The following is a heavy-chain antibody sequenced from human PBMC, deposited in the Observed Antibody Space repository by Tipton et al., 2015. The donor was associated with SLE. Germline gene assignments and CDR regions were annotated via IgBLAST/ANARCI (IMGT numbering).Heavy chain of an antibody. J-gene: IGHJ3*02. V-gene: IGHV3-7*01. CDR1: GFTFSSYW. Sequence: SLRLSCATSGFTFSSYWLSWVRQAPGEGPEWVANIKEDGSEKYYVDSVKGRFTISRDNAENSLYLQMSSLRVEDTAMYYCARGGDTSIWDDAFDIWGPGTMVTVSS. D-gene: IGHD6-13*01. CDR3: ARGGDTSIWDDAFDI. CDR2: IKEDGSEK.